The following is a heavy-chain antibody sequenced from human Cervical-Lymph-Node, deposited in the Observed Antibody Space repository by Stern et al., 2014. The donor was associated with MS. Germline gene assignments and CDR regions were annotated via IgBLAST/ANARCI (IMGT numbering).Heavy chain of an antibody. CDR3: ARHVQGFDY. CDR2: IYPYDSAT. J-gene: IGHJ4*02. V-gene: IGHV5-51*01. CDR1: GYSFTIYY. Sequence: EVPLVQSGAEVKKPGESLKISCKLSGYSFTIYYIAWVRQMPGKGLEWMGVIYPYDSATTYSPSFQGQVTISADKSITTAYLQWSSLRASDTAMYYCARHVQGFDYWGQGTLVTVSS.